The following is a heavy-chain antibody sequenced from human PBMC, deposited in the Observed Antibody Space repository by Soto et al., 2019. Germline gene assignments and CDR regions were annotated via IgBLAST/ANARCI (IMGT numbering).Heavy chain of an antibody. CDR2: IIPIFGTA. CDR3: ARGNQSWLQVWYFDL. D-gene: IGHD5-12*01. Sequence: QVQLVQSGAEVKKPGSSVTVSCKASGGTFSSYTISWVRQAPGQGLEWMGGIIPIFGTADYAQKFQGRFTLTADESTRPAYMELSSPTSVDTAVYYAARGNQSWLQVWYFDLWGRGTLVTVSS. J-gene: IGHJ2*01. V-gene: IGHV1-69*12. CDR1: GGTFSSYT.